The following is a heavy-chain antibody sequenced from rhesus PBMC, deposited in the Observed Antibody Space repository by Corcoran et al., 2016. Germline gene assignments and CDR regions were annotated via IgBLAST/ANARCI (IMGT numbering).Heavy chain of an antibody. J-gene: IGHJ6*01. V-gene: IGHV4-173*01. D-gene: IGHD4-23*01. CDR3: ARDGYSNYRGGGLDS. CDR2: ISGSGGST. CDR1: GGSISSNY. Sequence: QLQLQESGPGLVKPSETLSLTCAVSGGSISSNYWSWIRQPPGKGLEWSGRISGSGGSTDYNPSLKSRVTIATGTAKNQVSLKLGSVTAADTAVYYCARDGYSNYRGGGLDSWGQGVVVTVSS.